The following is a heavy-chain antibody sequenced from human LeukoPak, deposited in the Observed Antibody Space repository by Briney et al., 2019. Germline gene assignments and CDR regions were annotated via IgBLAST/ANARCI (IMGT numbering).Heavy chain of an antibody. CDR1: GFTPSDVA. J-gene: IGHJ6*02. CDR3: AKGMGLAHYYFYGMDV. D-gene: IGHD2-8*01. V-gene: IGHV3-23*01. CDR2: IGGGDGSI. Sequence: AGGSLRVSSAAPGFTPSDVAVNWGRQAPEKGLEWVSVIGGGDGSIYYADSVKGRFTISRDNSKNNMYLQMTSLRAEDAAIYYYAKGMGLAHYYFYGMDVWGQGTTVTVSS.